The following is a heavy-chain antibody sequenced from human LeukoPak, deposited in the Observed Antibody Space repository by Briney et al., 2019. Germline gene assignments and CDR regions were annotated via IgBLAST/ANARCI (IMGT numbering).Heavy chain of an antibody. J-gene: IGHJ4*02. CDR2: IDRDGLPT. CDR3: AASRWSGALDF. Sequence: GGSLRLSCAASGFIFRDYWMLWVRQVPGKGLIWVSRIDRDGLPTIYADSVKGRFTVSRNNARNTLYLQMNNLRDEDSAVYYCAASRWSGALDFWGKGSLVTVSS. V-gene: IGHV3-74*01. CDR1: GFIFRDYW. D-gene: IGHD3-3*01.